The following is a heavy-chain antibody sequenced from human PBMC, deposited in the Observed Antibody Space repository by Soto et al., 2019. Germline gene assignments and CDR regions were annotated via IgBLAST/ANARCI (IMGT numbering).Heavy chain of an antibody. V-gene: IGHV3-23*01. J-gene: IGHJ4*02. Sequence: EVQLLESGGGLVQPGGSLRLSCAASGFTFSSYAMSWVRQAPGKGLEWVSLVVDSGGGTYYADSVKGRFTHSRDNSENTLYLRMNSLRGEDTAVYYCARLQQQMRWGFDFWGQGTLVTVSS. CDR3: ARLQQQMRWGFDF. CDR1: GFTFSSYA. CDR2: VVDSGGGT. D-gene: IGHD6-13*01.